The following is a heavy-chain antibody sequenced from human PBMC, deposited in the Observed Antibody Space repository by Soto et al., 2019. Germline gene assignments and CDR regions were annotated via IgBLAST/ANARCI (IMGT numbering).Heavy chain of an antibody. CDR1: GFTFSSYA. D-gene: IGHD3-10*01. Sequence: PGGSLRLSCAASGFTFSSYAMSWVRQAPGKGLEWVSAISGSGGSTYYADSVKGRFTISRDNSKNTLYLQMNSLRAEDTAVYYCAKSIITMVRGAPYYFDYWGQGTLVTVSS. CDR2: ISGSGGST. V-gene: IGHV3-23*01. CDR3: AKSIITMVRGAPYYFDY. J-gene: IGHJ4*02.